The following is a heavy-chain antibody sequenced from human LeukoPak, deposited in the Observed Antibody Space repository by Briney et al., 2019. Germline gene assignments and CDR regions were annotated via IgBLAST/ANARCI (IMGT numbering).Heavy chain of an antibody. V-gene: IGHV3-30*18. CDR3: AKSHYRGFGELFSNFDY. D-gene: IGHD3-10*01. J-gene: IGHJ4*02. CDR2: ISYDGSNK. CDR1: GFTFSSYG. Sequence: GRSLRLSCAASGFTFSSYGMHWVRQAPGKGLERVAVISYDGSNKYYAGSVKGRFTISRDNSKNTLYLQMNSLRAEDTAVYYCAKSHYRGFGELFSNFDYWGQGTLVTVSS.